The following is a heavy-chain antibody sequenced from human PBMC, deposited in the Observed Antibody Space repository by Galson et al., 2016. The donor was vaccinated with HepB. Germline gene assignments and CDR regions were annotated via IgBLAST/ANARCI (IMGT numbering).Heavy chain of an antibody. Sequence: ETLSLTCAVYGGSFSGYYWSWIRQPPGKGLEWIGEINHSGSTNYNPSLKSRFTISVDTSKNQFSLKLSSVTAADTAVYYCARGDNPDYGDYASAYYYMDVWGKGTTVTVSS. D-gene: IGHD4-17*01. CDR1: GGSFSGYY. J-gene: IGHJ6*03. V-gene: IGHV4-34*01. CDR3: ARGDNPDYGDYASAYYYMDV. CDR2: INHSGST.